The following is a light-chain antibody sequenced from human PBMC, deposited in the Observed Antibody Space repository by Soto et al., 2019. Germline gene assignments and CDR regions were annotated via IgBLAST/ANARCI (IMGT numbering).Light chain of an antibody. CDR1: QSISTW. CDR3: QQYDTYSNT. CDR2: KAS. Sequence: IPMPQSPSTLSTSVWDRVTMTFLASQSISTWLAWYQQQPGKAPKLLIYKASLLENGVPSRFSGSGSGTEFTLTIGSLQPDAFATYYCQQYDTYSNTFGQGTRLEIK. V-gene: IGKV1-5*03. J-gene: IGKJ5*01.